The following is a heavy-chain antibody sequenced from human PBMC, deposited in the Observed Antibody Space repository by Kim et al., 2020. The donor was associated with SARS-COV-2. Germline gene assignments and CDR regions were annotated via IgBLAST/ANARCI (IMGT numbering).Heavy chain of an antibody. D-gene: IGHD3-16*01. CDR1: GFTFSSYG. CDR2: ISYDGSNK. CDR3: AREGSTDGGYYYYGMDV. J-gene: IGHJ6*01. V-gene: IGHV3-33*05. Sequence: GGSLRLSCAASGFTFSSYGMHWVRQAPGKGLEWVAVISYDGSNKYYADSVKGRFTISRDNSKNTLYLQMNSLRAEDTAVYYCAREGSTDGGYYYYGMDV.